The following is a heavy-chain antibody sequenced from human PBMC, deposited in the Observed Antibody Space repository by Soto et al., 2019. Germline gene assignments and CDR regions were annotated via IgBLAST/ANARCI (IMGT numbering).Heavy chain of an antibody. CDR2: IYPGDSDT. Sequence: ESLKVSWRGSGDSFTGYWICWVRQMPGKGLEWMGIIYPGDSDTRYSPSFQGQVTISADKSISTAYLQWSSLKASDTAMYYCPRSDSGYDFMRLFDFWGQGTLVTVSS. CDR1: GDSFTGYW. D-gene: IGHD5-12*01. CDR3: PRSDSGYDFMRLFDF. V-gene: IGHV5-51*01. J-gene: IGHJ4*02.